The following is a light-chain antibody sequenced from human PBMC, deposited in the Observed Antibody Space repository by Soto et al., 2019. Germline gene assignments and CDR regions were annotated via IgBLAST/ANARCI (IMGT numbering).Light chain of an antibody. J-gene: IGLJ2*01. CDR1: SSNIGSNT. CDR3: AAWDDSLNVVV. CDR2: SNN. V-gene: IGLV1-44*01. Sequence: QSVLTHPPSASGTHGQRVTISCSGSSSNIGSNTVNWYQQLPGTAPKLLIYSNNQRPSGVPDRFSGSKSGTSASLAISGLQSEDEADYYCAAWDDSLNVVVFGGGTKLTVL.